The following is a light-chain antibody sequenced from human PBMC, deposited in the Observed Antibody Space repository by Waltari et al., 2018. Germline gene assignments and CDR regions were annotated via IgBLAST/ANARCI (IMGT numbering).Light chain of an antibody. CDR3: LLYNSYSYT. CDR2: KAS. V-gene: IGKV1-5*03. CDR1: QSISNL. Sequence: DIQMTQATFTLSASVGERVTTTCRASQSISNLLAWYQQRPGKAHKLMIYKASSLESGVPSRFSGSGSGTEFTLSITSLQPDDFATYCCLLYNSYSYTFGQGTKLEIK. J-gene: IGKJ2*01.